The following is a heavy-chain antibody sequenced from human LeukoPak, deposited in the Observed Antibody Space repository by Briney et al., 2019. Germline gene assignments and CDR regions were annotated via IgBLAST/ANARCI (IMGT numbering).Heavy chain of an antibody. J-gene: IGHJ6*02. CDR2: SDDSGRT. Sequence: SETLSLTCAVSGGSIARSHYYWSWIRQPPGKGLEWIGSSDDSGRTYYNPSLKSRVTMSVDTSKNQFSLKLSSVTAADTAVYYCARNNKYYYGMDVWGQGTTVTVSS. CDR3: ARNNKYYYGMDV. CDR1: GGSIARSHYY. D-gene: IGHD1/OR15-1a*01. V-gene: IGHV4-39*07.